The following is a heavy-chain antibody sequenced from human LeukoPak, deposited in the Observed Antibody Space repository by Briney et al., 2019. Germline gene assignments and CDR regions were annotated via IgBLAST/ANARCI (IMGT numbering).Heavy chain of an antibody. CDR1: GFTFSSYS. J-gene: IGHJ5*01. D-gene: IGHD1-26*01. CDR3: ARDRSGIQHAIDS. CDR2: ISSSSSTI. V-gene: IGHV3-48*02. Sequence: PGGSLRLSCAASGFTFSSYSRNGVRQAPGKGLEWVSYISSSSSTIYYADSVKGRFTISRDNAKNSLYLQMNSLRDEDTAVYYCARDRSGIQHAIDSWGHGTLVTVST.